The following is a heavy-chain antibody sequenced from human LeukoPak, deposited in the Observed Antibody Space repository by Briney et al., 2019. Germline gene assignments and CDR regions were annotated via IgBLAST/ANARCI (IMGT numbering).Heavy chain of an antibody. CDR1: GFTFSSYW. J-gene: IGHJ4*02. Sequence: GGSLRLSCAASGFTFSSYWMSWVRQAPGKGLEWGANIKQDGSEKYYIDSGKGRFTISRNNAKTSRYLQMTSLRAEDTAMYYCARDSAGNAYWGQGTLVTVSS. CDR2: IKQDGSEK. D-gene: IGHD6-13*01. CDR3: ARDSAGNAY. V-gene: IGHV3-7*01.